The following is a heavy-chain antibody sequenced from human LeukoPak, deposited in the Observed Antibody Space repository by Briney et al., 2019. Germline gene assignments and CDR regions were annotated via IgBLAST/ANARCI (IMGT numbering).Heavy chain of an antibody. Sequence: PGGSLRLSCAASGFTFDDYAMHWVRQAPGKSLEWVSGISWNSGSLAYADSVKGRFTISRDNAKNSLYLQMNSLRAEDTALYYCAKVTLARSWSYYFDYWGQGTLVTVSS. D-gene: IGHD6-13*01. CDR2: ISWNSGSL. CDR3: AKVTLARSWSYYFDY. V-gene: IGHV3-9*01. CDR1: GFTFDDYA. J-gene: IGHJ4*02.